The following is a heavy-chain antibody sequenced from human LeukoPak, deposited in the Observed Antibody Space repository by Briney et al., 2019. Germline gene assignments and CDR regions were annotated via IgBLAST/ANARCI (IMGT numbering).Heavy chain of an antibody. CDR3: ARVTRFYGSGPPYYFDY. V-gene: IGHV1-18*01. Sequence: ASVKVSCKASGYTFSSYGISWVRQAPGQGLEWMGWISVYNDNTNSAQKLQGRVTMTTDTSTSTAYMELRSLRSDDTAVYYCARVTRFYGSGPPYYFDYWGQGTLVTVSS. CDR2: ISVYNDNT. D-gene: IGHD3-10*01. J-gene: IGHJ4*02. CDR1: GYTFSSYG.